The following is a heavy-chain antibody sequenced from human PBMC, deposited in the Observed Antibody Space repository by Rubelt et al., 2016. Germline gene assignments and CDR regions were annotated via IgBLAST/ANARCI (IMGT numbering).Heavy chain of an antibody. D-gene: IGHD6-13*01. V-gene: IGHV3-30*04. J-gene: IGHJ4*02. CDR2: VSSDGNNK. CDR3: ASGYSSSWPFDY. CDR1: GFTFSSHV. Sequence: GGGLVQPGESLRLSCAASGFTFSSHVMHWVRQAPGKGLEWVAVVSSDGNNKYYADSVKGRFTISRDNAKNSLFLQMNSLRAEDTAVYYCASGYSSSWPFDYWGQGTLVTVSS.